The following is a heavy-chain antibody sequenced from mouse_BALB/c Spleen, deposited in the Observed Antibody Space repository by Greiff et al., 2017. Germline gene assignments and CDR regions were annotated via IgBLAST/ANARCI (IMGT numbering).Heavy chain of an antibody. Sequence: EVQGVESGGGLVQPGGSLKLSCAASGFTFSSYGMSWVRQTPDKRLELVATINSNGGSTYYPDSVKGRFTISRDNAKNTLYLQMSSLKSEDTAMYYCARVDGKRYFDVWGEGTTVTVSS. CDR2: INSNGGST. D-gene: IGHD2-1*01. CDR3: ARVDGKRYFDV. J-gene: IGHJ1*01. V-gene: IGHV5-6-3*01. CDR1: GFTFSSYG.